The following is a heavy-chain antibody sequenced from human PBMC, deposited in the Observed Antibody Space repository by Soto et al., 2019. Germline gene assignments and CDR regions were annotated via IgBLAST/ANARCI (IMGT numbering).Heavy chain of an antibody. Sequence: QITLNESGPTVVRPTETLTLTCRFSGFSLTTSGVGVGWIRQSPGKAPEWLALIYWDDDKRYSASLKSRLTITKDTSKNQAVLTVSKLDPMDKATDYCANRVLRTVFGLVTTTAIYFDFWGQGTPVAVSS. CDR3: ANRVLRTVFGLVTTTAIYFDF. J-gene: IGHJ4*02. CDR1: GFSLTTSGVG. CDR2: IYWDDDK. D-gene: IGHD3-3*01. V-gene: IGHV2-5*02.